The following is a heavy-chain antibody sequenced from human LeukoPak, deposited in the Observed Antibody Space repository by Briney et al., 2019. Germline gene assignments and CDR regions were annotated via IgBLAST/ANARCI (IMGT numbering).Heavy chain of an antibody. CDR2: IYTEGTT. CDR3: ASEGD. V-gene: IGHV3-66*02. J-gene: IGHJ4*02. CDR1: GFTVSSNY. D-gene: IGHD3-16*01. Sequence: GGSLRLSCAVSGFTVSSNYFSWVRQAPGKGLEWVPVIYTEGTTYYADSVKGRFIISRDNSKNTEYLQMNSLRVEDTAVYYCASEGDWGQGTLVTVSS.